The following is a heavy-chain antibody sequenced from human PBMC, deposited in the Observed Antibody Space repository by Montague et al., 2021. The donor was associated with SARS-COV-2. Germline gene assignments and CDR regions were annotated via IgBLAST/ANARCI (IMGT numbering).Heavy chain of an antibody. Sequence: SETLSLTCSVHGGSISSGSYYWAWMRQPPGKGLEWLGSIYFTGGRSPNQSLKSRATLSIDRSKNQFYLNLSSVTAADTAVYYCARDTFYYGSETNYVDTFDMWGRGTMVTVSS. V-gene: IGHV4-39*07. CDR2: IYFTGGR. D-gene: IGHD3-10*01. CDR3: ARDTFYYGSETNYVDTFDM. CDR1: GGSISSGSYY. J-gene: IGHJ3*02.